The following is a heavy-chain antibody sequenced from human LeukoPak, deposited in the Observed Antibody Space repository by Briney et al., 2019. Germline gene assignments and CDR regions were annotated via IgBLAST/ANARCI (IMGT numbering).Heavy chain of an antibody. V-gene: IGHV1-18*01. J-gene: IGHJ4*02. CDR2: ISAYNGNT. CDR1: RYTFNSYG. D-gene: IGHD3-10*01. Sequence: ASVKVSCKTSRYTFNSYGVTWVRQAPGQGLEWMGWISAYNGNTNYAQKLQDRVTMTTDTSTSTAYMELRSLRSDDTAVYYCARYPLYYISNWHYYFDYWGQGTLLTVSS. CDR3: ARYPLYYISNWHYYFDY.